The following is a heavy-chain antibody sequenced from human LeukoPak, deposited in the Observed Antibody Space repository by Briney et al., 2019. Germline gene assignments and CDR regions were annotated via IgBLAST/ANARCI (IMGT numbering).Heavy chain of an antibody. J-gene: IGHJ4*02. D-gene: IGHD6-19*01. Sequence: GGSLRLSCAASGFTFNGYWMTWVRQAPGKRREWVADIKQDGSDKYYAGSVKGRFTISRDNAKNSLYLQMSSLRAEDTAVYFCARYNSAWKTDDYWGQGTLVTVSS. CDR3: ARYNSAWKTDDY. V-gene: IGHV3-7*03. CDR1: GFTFNGYW. CDR2: IKQDGSDK.